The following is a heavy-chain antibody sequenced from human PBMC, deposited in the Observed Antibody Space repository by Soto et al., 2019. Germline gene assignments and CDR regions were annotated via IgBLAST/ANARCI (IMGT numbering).Heavy chain of an antibody. Sequence: GGSLSLSCAASGFIFSSYSMNWVRQAPGKGLERVSFISSSSSSYIYYADSVKGRFTISRDNAKNSLYLQMNSLRAEDTAVYYCARDNELSMVRGVIRYNYMDVWGKGTTVTVSS. V-gene: IGHV3-21*01. D-gene: IGHD3-10*01. CDR1: GFIFSSYS. CDR3: ARDNELSMVRGVIRYNYMDV. CDR2: ISSSSSSYI. J-gene: IGHJ6*03.